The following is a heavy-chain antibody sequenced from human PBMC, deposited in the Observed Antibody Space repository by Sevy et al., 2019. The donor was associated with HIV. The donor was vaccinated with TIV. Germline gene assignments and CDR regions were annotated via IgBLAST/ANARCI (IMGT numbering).Heavy chain of an antibody. Sequence: GGSLSLSVPAPGSIFSSYAMSGSRQAPGKGRGWVQTKRGRVDKTFYADPVKGGFTISRDNSKNTLYLQMNSLRAEDTAVYYCAKARYINGWYVLDYWGQGTLVTVSS. CDR3: AKARYINGWYVLDY. D-gene: IGHD6-19*01. CDR2: KRGRVDKT. CDR1: GSIFSSYA. J-gene: IGHJ4*02. V-gene: IGHV3-23*01.